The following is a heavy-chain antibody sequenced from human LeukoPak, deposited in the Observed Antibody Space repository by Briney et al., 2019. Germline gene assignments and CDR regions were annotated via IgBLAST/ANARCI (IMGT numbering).Heavy chain of an antibody. CDR3: AREKGYYGSGKNYYYMDV. J-gene: IGHJ6*03. V-gene: IGHV4-59*01. CDR1: GGSISSYY. Sequence: SETLSLTCTVSGGSISSYYWSWIRQPPGKGLEWIGYIYYSGSTNYNPSLKSRVTISVDTSKNQFSLKLSSVTAADTAVYYCAREKGYYGSGKNYYYMDVWGKGTTVTTSS. CDR2: IYYSGST. D-gene: IGHD3-10*01.